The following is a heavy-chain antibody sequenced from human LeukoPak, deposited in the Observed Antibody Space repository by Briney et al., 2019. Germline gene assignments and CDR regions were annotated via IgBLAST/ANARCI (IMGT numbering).Heavy chain of an antibody. CDR1: GYTLTELS. CDR2: INPNSGDT. CDR3: ARATHRGYSDYDFDY. D-gene: IGHD5-12*01. V-gene: IGHV1-2*02. J-gene: IGHJ4*02. Sequence: EASVKVSCKVSGYTLTELSMHWVRQAPGQGLEWMGWINPNSGDTKYAQKFQGRVTMTRDTSISTAYMELSRLTSDDKAEYFCARATHRGYSDYDFDYWGQGTLVTVSS.